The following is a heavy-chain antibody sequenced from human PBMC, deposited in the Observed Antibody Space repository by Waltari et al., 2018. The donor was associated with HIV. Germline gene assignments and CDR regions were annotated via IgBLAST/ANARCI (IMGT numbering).Heavy chain of an antibody. Sequence: EVQLVESGGGLVQPGRSLRLSCAASGFTFDDYAMPWVRQAPGKCVEWVSGISWNSGSIGYADSVKGRFTISRDNAKNSLYLQMNSLRAEDTALYYCAKDRGLSVWGQGTTVTVSS. CDR2: ISWNSGSI. CDR1: GFTFDDYA. V-gene: IGHV3-9*01. CDR3: AKDRGLSV. J-gene: IGHJ6*02.